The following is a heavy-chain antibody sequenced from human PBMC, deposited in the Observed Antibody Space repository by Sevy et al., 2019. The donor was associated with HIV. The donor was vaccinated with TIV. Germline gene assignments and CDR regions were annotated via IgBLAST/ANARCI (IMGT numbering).Heavy chain of an antibody. CDR1: GDSVSGNSAA. D-gene: IGHD2-15*01. Sequence: SQTLSLTCAIAGDSVSGNSAAWNWIRQSPSRGLEWLGRTYYTSKGYNDYAVSVKSRITINPDTSNNQFSLQLNSVTPEEPAVHYCARAGGGGYCSGGSCYSSYYYFYGKDVWGQGTTVTVSS. V-gene: IGHV6-1*01. CDR2: TYYTSKGYN. CDR3: ARAGGGGYCSGGSCYSSYYYFYGKDV. J-gene: IGHJ6*02.